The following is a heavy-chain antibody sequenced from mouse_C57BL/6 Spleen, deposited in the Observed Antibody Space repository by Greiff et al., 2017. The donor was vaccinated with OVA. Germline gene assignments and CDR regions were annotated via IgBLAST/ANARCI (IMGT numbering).Heavy chain of an antibody. Sequence: EVMLVESGGGLVKPGGSLKLSCAASGFTFSDYGMHWVRQAPEKGLEWVAYISSGSSTIYYADTVKGRFTISSDNAKNTLFLQMTSLRSEDTAMYYCARGDYGNYRFAYWGQGTLVTVSA. CDR3: ARGDYGNYRFAY. V-gene: IGHV5-17*01. CDR1: GFTFSDYG. J-gene: IGHJ3*01. D-gene: IGHD2-1*01. CDR2: ISSGSSTI.